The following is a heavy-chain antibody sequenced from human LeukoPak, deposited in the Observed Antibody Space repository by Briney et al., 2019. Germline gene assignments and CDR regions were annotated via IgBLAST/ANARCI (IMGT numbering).Heavy chain of an antibody. J-gene: IGHJ6*02. V-gene: IGHV3-21*01. D-gene: IGHD2-2*01. CDR1: GFTFSSYS. Sequence: KPGGSLRFSCAASGFTFSSYSMNWVRQAPGKGLEWVSSISSSSSYIYYADSVKGRFAISRDNAKNSLYLQMNSLRAEDTAVYYCARELVRYCSSTSCYAPHMGYYYYGMDVWGQGTTVTVSS. CDR2: ISSSSSYI. CDR3: ARELVRYCSSTSCYAPHMGYYYYGMDV.